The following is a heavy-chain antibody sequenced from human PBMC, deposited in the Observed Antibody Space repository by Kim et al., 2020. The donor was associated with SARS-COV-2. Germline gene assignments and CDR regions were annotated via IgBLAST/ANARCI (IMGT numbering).Heavy chain of an antibody. V-gene: IGHV1-2*02. CDR1: GYTFTGYY. D-gene: IGHD2-2*02. Sequence: ASVKVSCKASGYTFTGYYMHWVRQAPGQGLEWMGWINPNSGGTNYAQKFQGRVTMTRDTSISTAYMELSRLRSDDTAVYYCARDNIAVVPAAIWAFDIWGQGTMVTVSS. J-gene: IGHJ3*02. CDR2: INPNSGGT. CDR3: ARDNIAVVPAAIWAFDI.